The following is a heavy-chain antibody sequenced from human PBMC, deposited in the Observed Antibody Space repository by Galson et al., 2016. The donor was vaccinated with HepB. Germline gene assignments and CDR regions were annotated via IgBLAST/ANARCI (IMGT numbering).Heavy chain of an antibody. Sequence: SVKVSCKASGGTFNIYSINWVRQAPGQGLEWMGGIIPIFDTPKYARKFQGRVTITADESTSTAYMELSSLISEDTAVYYCARDRTYGVNSYFDYWGQGTLVTVSS. J-gene: IGHJ4*02. D-gene: IGHD4-23*01. CDR1: GGTFNIYS. CDR2: IIPIFDTP. CDR3: ARDRTYGVNSYFDY. V-gene: IGHV1-69*13.